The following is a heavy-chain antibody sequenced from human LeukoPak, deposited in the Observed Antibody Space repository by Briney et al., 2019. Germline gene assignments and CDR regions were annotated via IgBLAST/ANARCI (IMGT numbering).Heavy chain of an antibody. Sequence: GWSLRLSCAASGFTFSDYYMSWIRQAPGKGLEWLSYISSSGTFMYSADSVKGRFTISRDNAKNSLYLQMNSLRAEDTAVYYCARRAYVDLVSATGPDYWGQGTLVTVSS. J-gene: IGHJ4*02. CDR1: GFTFSDYY. D-gene: IGHD5/OR15-5a*01. CDR3: ARRAYVDLVSATGPDY. CDR2: ISSSGTFM. V-gene: IGHV3-11*01.